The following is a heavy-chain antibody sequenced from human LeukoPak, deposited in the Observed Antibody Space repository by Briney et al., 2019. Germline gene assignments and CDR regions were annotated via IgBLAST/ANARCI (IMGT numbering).Heavy chain of an antibody. J-gene: IGHJ4*02. CDR3: AKDRSGYYLFDY. CDR1: GFTFGSYA. D-gene: IGHD3-3*01. CDR2: ITGGGDRA. V-gene: IGHV3-23*01. Sequence: GGSLRLSCAASGFTFGSYAMSWVRQAPGKGLEWVSAITGGGDRAFYADSVKGRFTLSRDNSMNTLSLQMNSLRAEDTAVYYCAKDRSGYYLFDYWGQGTLVTVSS.